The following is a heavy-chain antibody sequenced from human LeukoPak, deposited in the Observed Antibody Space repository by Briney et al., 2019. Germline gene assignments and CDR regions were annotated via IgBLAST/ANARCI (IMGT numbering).Heavy chain of an antibody. CDR2: ISGSSSII. V-gene: IGHV3-11*04. D-gene: IGHD3-22*01. CDR3: ARSGTTYYYDSGSRI. J-gene: IGHJ3*02. Sequence: LSLTCTVSGGSISSSSYYWGWIRQPPGKGLEWVSFISGSSSIIHYADSVKGRFTVSRDNAKNSLYLQMNSLRAEDTAVYYCARSGTTYYYDSGSRIWGQGTMVTVSS. CDR1: GGSISSSSYY.